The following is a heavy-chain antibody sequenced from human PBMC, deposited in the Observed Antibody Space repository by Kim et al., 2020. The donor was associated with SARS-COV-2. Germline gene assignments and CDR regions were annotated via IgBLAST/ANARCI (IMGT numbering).Heavy chain of an antibody. D-gene: IGHD1-26*01. J-gene: IGHJ4*02. CDR3: ARRWELLFDY. V-gene: IGHV4-39*01. CDR1: GGSISSSSYY. CDR2: IYYSGST. Sequence: SYPLSLPFPFSGGSISSSSYYWGWIRQPPGKGLEWIGSIYYSGSTYYNPSLKSRVTISVDTSKNQFSLKLSSVTAADTAVYYCARRWELLFDYWGQGTLVTVSS.